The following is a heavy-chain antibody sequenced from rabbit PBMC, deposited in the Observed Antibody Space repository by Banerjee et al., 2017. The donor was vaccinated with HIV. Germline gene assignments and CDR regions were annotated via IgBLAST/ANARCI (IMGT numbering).Heavy chain of an antibody. J-gene: IGHJ4*01. D-gene: IGHD8-1*01. CDR1: GFSFSNKYV. V-gene: IGHV1S45*01. CDR2: INSVTGNT. Sequence: QEQLEESGGDLVKPEGSLTITCTASGFSFSNKYVMCWVRQAPGKGLEWIACINSVTGNTVYASWAKGRFTISKTSSTTVILQMTSLTAADTATYFCARAPYADSSAAYNLWGPGTLVTVS. CDR3: ARAPYADSSAAYNL.